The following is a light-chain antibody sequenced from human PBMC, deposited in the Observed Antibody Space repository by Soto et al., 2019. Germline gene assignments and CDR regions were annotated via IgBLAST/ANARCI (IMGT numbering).Light chain of an antibody. J-gene: IGKJ3*01. V-gene: IGKV3-11*01. CDR2: DAS. CDR1: QSVNNY. CDR3: QHRNNRPFS. Sequence: EIVLTQSPATLSLSPGERATLSCRASQSVNNYLAWYQQRPGQAPRLLIYDASNRATDIPARFSGSGSGTDFTLTISSLEPEDFAVYYCQHRNNRPFSFGPGTKVDIK.